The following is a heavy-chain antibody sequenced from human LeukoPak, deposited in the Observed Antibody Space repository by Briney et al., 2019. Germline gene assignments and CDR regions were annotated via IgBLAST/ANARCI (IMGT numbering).Heavy chain of an antibody. D-gene: IGHD2/OR15-2a*01. J-gene: IGHJ4*02. Sequence: GSLRLSCAASGFTFSSYGMHWVRQAPGKGLEWVALIWYDGSNKYYTDSVKGRLTISRDNSKNTLYLQMNSLRAEDTAIYYCAREGPRGNSQFDYWGQGTLVTVSS. CDR2: IWYDGSNK. CDR1: GFTFSSYG. V-gene: IGHV3-33*01. CDR3: AREGPRGNSQFDY.